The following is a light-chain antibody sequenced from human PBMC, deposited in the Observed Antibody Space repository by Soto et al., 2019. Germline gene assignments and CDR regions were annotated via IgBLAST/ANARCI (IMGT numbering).Light chain of an antibody. CDR2: DAS. V-gene: IGKV3-11*01. J-gene: IGKJ1*01. CDR3: QQCNSWLT. CDR1: QSVSSN. Sequence: ELVLTLSLPTFCFSSCERSTLSFRASQSVSSNLAWYQQKPGQAPRLLIYDASNRATGIPARFSGSGSGTDFTLTISSLETDDFAVYYCQQCNSWLTFGQGTKVDI.